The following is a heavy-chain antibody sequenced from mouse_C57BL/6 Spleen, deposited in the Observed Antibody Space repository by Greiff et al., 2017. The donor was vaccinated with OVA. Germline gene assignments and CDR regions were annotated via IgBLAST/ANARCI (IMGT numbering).Heavy chain of an antibody. D-gene: IGHD1-1*01. J-gene: IGHJ4*01. Sequence: QVQLQQSGAELVKPGASVKISCKASGYAFSSYWMNWVKQRPGKGLEWIGQIYPGDGDTNYNGKFKGKATLTADKSSSTAYMQLSSLTSEDSAVYFCARRGELRGAMDYWGQGTSVTVSS. CDR1: GYAFSSYW. CDR2: IYPGDGDT. V-gene: IGHV1-80*01. CDR3: ARRGELRGAMDY.